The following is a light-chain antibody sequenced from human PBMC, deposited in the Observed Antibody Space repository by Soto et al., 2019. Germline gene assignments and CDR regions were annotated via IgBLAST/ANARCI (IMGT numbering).Light chain of an antibody. J-gene: IGKJ4*01. Sequence: VLTQSPATLSLSPGERATLSCRASQSIRNYLAWYQQKPGPSPMLLIYDASNRATGIPARFSGSGSGTDFILTISSLGPEDSGVYYCQQRDDWVNFGGGTKVDI. CDR2: DAS. CDR3: QQRDDWVN. V-gene: IGKV3-11*01. CDR1: QSIRNY.